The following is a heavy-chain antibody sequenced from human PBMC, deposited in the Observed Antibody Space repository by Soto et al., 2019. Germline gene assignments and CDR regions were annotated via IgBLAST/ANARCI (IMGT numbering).Heavy chain of an antibody. J-gene: IGHJ4*02. CDR2: IYYSGST. D-gene: IGHD3-9*01. CDR1: GGSISSYY. CDR3: AGGDILPGYYHLFDY. Sequence: SETLSLTCTVSGGSISSYYWSWIRQPPGKGLEWIGYIYYSGSTNYNPSLKSRVTISVDTSKNQFSLKLSSVTAADTAVYYCAGGDILPGYYHLFDYWGQGTLVTVSS. V-gene: IGHV4-59*08.